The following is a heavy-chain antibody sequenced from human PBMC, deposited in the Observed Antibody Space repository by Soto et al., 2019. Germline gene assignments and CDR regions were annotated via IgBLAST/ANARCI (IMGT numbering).Heavy chain of an antibody. CDR1: GDSISSDKW. V-gene: IGHV4-4*02. J-gene: IGHJ4*02. D-gene: IGHD6-13*01. Sequence: KPSETLSLTCAVSGDSISSDKWWSWIRQPPGKGLQWIGEIYHSGSTKYNPSLKSRVIISVDKSKNQFSLKLSSVTDADTAVYYCARGETQQQRDYWGQGTLVTVSS. CDR3: ARGETQQQRDY. CDR2: IYHSGST.